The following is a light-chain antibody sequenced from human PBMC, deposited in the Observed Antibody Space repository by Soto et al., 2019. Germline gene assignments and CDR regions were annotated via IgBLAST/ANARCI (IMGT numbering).Light chain of an antibody. Sequence: QSVLTQPASVSGSPGQSITISCTGTSSDVGGYNYVSWYQHHPGKAPKLMIYDVSNRPSGVSTRFSGSKSGNTASLTISGLQAEDEADYYCGSYTSSSTLVFFGGGTKLTVL. CDR3: GSYTSSSTLVF. V-gene: IGLV2-14*03. J-gene: IGLJ2*01. CDR2: DVS. CDR1: SSDVGGYNY.